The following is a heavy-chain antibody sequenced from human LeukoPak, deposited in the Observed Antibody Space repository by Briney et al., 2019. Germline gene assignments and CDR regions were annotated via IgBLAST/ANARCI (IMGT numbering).Heavy chain of an antibody. CDR1: GFTFDDYA. CDR3: ARGKWSTRH. J-gene: IGHJ4*02. V-gene: IGHV3-21*01. D-gene: IGHD2-15*01. Sequence: PGGSLRLSCAVSGFTFDDYAMHWVRQAPGKGLEWVSSISSSSTYIKYADSVKGRFTISRDNAKNSLYLQMNSLRAEDTAVYYCARGKWSTRHWGQGTLVTVSS. CDR2: ISSSSTYI.